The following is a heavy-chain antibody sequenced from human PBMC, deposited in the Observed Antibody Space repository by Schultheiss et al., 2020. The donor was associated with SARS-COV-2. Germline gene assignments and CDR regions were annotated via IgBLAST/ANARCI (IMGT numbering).Heavy chain of an antibody. CDR1: GYTFTDYW. CDR3: ARRYYYDSSGPSYAFDI. Sequence: GGSLRLSCETSGYTFTDYWIVWVRQIAGKGLEWVGRIDPSNSRVDYSPSFQGHVTISADTSITTAYLQWSSLKASDTAMYYCARRYYYDSSGPSYAFDIWGQGTMVTVSS. J-gene: IGHJ3*02. D-gene: IGHD3-22*01. V-gene: IGHV5-10-1*01. CDR2: IDPSNSRV.